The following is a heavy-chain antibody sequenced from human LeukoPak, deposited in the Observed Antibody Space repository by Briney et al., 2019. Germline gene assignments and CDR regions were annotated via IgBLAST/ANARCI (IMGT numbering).Heavy chain of an antibody. D-gene: IGHD3-9*01. CDR1: GFTFSSYS. CDR2: ISSSSSYI. J-gene: IGHJ6*03. V-gene: IGHV3-21*04. CDR3: ARGAYNDILTCYYTPWYYYYYMDV. Sequence: GGSLRLSCAASGFTFSSYSMNWVRQAPGKGLEWVSSISSSSSYIYYADSVKGRFTISRDNAKNSLYLQMNSLRAEDTAVYYCARGAYNDILTCYYTPWYYYYYMDVWGKVTTVTVSS.